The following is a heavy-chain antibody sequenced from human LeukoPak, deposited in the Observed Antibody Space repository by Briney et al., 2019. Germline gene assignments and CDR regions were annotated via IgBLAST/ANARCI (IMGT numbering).Heavy chain of an antibody. CDR3: ARDGPSGFYFDY. CDR2: INWNGGST. V-gene: IGHV3-20*04. Sequence: GGSLRLSCAASGFTFDDYGMSWVRHAPGKGLEWVSGINWNGGSTGYADSLQGRFTISRDNAKNSLYLQIYNLRAEDTAFYYCARDGPSGFYFDYWGQGALVTVSS. CDR1: GFTFDDYG. J-gene: IGHJ4*02. D-gene: IGHD3-10*01.